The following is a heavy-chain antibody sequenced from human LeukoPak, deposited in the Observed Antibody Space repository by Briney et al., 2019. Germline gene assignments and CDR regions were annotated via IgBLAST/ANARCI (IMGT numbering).Heavy chain of an antibody. Sequence: GGSLRLSCVASGFTFSSYWMSWVRQAPGKGLEWLASIKQDGSEKFYVDSVKGRFTIFKDNAKTSLYLQMNSLRAEDAAVYYCARGQEGYYYDSSGYYQGPLDYWGQGTLVTVSS. CDR2: IKQDGSEK. CDR1: GFTFSSYW. D-gene: IGHD3-22*01. J-gene: IGHJ4*02. V-gene: IGHV3-7*01. CDR3: ARGQEGYYYDSSGYYQGPLDY.